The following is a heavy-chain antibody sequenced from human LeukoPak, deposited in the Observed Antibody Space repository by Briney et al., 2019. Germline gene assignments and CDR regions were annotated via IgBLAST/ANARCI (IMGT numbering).Heavy chain of an antibody. CDR3: ARGRHEGIAAFFDY. CDR1: GFTFSSYG. D-gene: IGHD6-13*01. J-gene: IGHJ4*02. Sequence: PGRSLRLSCAASGFTFSSYGMHWVRQAPGKGLEWVAVIWYDGSSKYYADSVKGRFTISRDNSKNTLYLQMNSLRAEDTAVYYCARGRHEGIAAFFDYWGQGTLVTVSS. CDR2: IWYDGSSK. V-gene: IGHV3-33*01.